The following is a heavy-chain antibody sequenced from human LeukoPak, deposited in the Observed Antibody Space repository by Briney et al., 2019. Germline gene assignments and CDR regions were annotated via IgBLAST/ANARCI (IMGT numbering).Heavy chain of an antibody. D-gene: IGHD6-13*01. V-gene: IGHV3-74*01. Sequence: GGSLRLSCATSGFTFSTSWMHWVRQAPGKGLVWVSRISGDGTTATYADSVKGRFTISRDNAKNTLFLQMNSLRVDDTAVYYCTRVRSSSWYDYWGQGALVTVSS. J-gene: IGHJ4*02. CDR3: TRVRSSSWYDY. CDR2: ISGDGTTA. CDR1: GFTFSTSW.